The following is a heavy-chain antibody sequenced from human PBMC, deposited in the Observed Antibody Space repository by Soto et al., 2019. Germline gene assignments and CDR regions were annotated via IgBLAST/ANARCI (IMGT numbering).Heavy chain of an antibody. D-gene: IGHD3-9*01. CDR3: ARDNRPSRRRLLSGWFDP. J-gene: IGHJ5*02. CDR1: GYTFTSYG. Sequence: QVPLVQSGAEVKKPGASVKVSCKASGYTFTSYGISWVRQAPGQGLEWMGWISAYNGNTNYAQKLQGRVTMTTDTSTSTAYMELRSLRSDDTAVYYCARDNRPSRRRLLSGWFDPWGQGTLVTVSS. CDR2: ISAYNGNT. V-gene: IGHV1-18*01.